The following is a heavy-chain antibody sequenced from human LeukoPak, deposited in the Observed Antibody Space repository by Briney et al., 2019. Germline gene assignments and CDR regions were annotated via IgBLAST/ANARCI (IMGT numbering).Heavy chain of an antibody. J-gene: IGHJ4*02. CDR1: GGSICSGSYS. V-gene: IGHV4-30-2*01. Sequence: SETLSLTCAVSGGSICSGSYSWRCIRQPPGKGLGWIGYIYPRGSTYYNPSRKSRVILSLDKSANQFSLKLSSVTAADTAVYYSARACGSYTLDVAYWGQGILVTVSS. D-gene: IGHD1-26*01. CDR3: ARACGSYTLDVAY. CDR2: IYPRGST.